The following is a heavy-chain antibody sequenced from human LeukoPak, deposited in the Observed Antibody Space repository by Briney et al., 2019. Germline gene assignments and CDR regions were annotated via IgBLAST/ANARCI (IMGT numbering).Heavy chain of an antibody. CDR1: GYTFTGYY. D-gene: IGHD3-22*01. Sequence: ASVKVSCKASGYTFTGYYMHWERQAPGQGLEWMGWIDPNSGGTNYAQKFQGRVTMTRDTTISTAYMELSRLRSDDTALYYCARDRYYYDTSGPPLDIWGQGTMVTVSS. V-gene: IGHV1-2*02. J-gene: IGHJ3*02. CDR2: IDPNSGGT. CDR3: ARDRYYYDTSGPPLDI.